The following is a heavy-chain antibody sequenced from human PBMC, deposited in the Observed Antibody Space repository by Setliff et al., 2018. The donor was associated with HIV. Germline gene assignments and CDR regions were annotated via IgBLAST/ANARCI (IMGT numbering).Heavy chain of an antibody. CDR1: GYTFTSYG. V-gene: IGHV1-18*01. CDR3: ARGYSAAGTLYYYGMDV. CDR2: ISAYNGNT. J-gene: IGHJ6*02. Sequence: ASVKVSCKASGYTFTSYGISWVRQATGQGLEWMGWISAYNGNTNYAQKLQGRVTMTTDTSTSTAYTELRSLRSDDTAVYHCARGYSAAGTLYYYGMDVWGQGTTVTVSS. D-gene: IGHD6-13*01.